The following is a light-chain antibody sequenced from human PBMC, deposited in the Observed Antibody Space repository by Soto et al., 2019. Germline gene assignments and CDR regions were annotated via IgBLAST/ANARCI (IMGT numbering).Light chain of an antibody. J-gene: IGKJ4*01. Sequence: DIVMTQSPDSLAVSLGERATINCKSSQSVIYGTENENNLAWYQQKPGQPPKLLIYWASTRESGVPDRFSGSGSGTDFTLTISSLQAEDVAVYYCQQYFDSPVTFGGGTKVEIK. CDR2: WAS. CDR1: QSVIYGTENENN. V-gene: IGKV4-1*01. CDR3: QQYFDSPVT.